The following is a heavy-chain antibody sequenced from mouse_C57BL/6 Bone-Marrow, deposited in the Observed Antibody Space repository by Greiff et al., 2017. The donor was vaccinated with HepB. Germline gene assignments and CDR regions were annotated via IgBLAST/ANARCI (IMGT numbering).Heavy chain of an antibody. CDR2: IYPRSGNT. CDR3: AIYDYPSFAY. Sequence: QVQLQQSGAELARPGASVKLSCKASGYTFTSYGISWVKQRTGQGLEWIGEIYPRSGNTYYNEKFKGKATLTADKSSSTAYMELRSLTSEDSAVYFCAIYDYPSFAYWGQGTLVTVSA. CDR1: GYTFTSYG. V-gene: IGHV1-81*01. D-gene: IGHD2-4*01. J-gene: IGHJ3*01.